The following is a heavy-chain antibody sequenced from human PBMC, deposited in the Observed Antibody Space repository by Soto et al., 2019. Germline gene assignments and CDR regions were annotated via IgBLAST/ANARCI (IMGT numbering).Heavy chain of an antibody. V-gene: IGHV4-30-4*01. CDR3: ARAPVGLDTISYFDY. D-gene: IGHD3-3*01. CDR2: IYNGGST. CDR1: GDSVSSVGFH. Sequence: SETLSLTCTVSGDSVSSVGFHWAWLRRPPGKGLEWIGYIYNGGSTYYRPSLESRMHMSLDATRYHYSLRLPSVTAADTAVYFCARAPVGLDTISYFDYWGQGKLVTVSS. J-gene: IGHJ4*02.